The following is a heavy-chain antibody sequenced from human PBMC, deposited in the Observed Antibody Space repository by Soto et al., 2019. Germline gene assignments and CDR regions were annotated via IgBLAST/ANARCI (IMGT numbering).Heavy chain of an antibody. CDR3: ARAKMDIVVVGDAFDI. D-gene: IGHD2-2*03. Sequence: LRLSCAASGFTFSDYYMSWIRQAPGKGLEWVSYISSSSSYTNYADSVKGRFTISRDNAKNSLYLQMNSLRAEDTAVYYCARAKMDIVVVGDAFDIWGQGTMVTVSS. CDR2: ISSSSSYT. J-gene: IGHJ3*02. V-gene: IGHV3-11*06. CDR1: GFTFSDYY.